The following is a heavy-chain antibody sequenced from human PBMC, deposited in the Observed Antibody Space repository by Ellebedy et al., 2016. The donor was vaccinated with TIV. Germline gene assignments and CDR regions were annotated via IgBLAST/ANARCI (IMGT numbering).Heavy chain of an antibody. CDR2: IWYDGSNK. CDR3: AKDVIFGYSSGQWYFDL. Sequence: GGSLRLSXAASGFTFSSYGMHWVRQAPGKGLEWVAVIWYDGSNKYYADSVKGRFTISRDNSKNTLYLQMNSLRAEDTAVYYCAKDVIFGYSSGQWYFDLWGRGTLVTVSS. V-gene: IGHV3-30*02. CDR1: GFTFSSYG. D-gene: IGHD6-19*01. J-gene: IGHJ2*01.